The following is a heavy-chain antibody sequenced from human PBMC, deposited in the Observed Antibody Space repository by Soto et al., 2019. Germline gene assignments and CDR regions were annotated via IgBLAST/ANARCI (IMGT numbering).Heavy chain of an antibody. CDR1: GFTFSSYA. CDR2: ISYDGSNK. CDR3: ARSADEGGNSNYCYYCMGG. V-gene: IGHV3-30-3*01. J-gene: IGHJ6*02. D-gene: IGHD2-21*02. Sequence: GSLRLSCAASGFTFSSYAMHWVRQAPGKGLEWVAVISYDGSNKYYADSMKGRFTISRDNSKNTLYLQMNSLRAEDTAVYYCARSADEGGNSNYCYYCMGGCRRRTTVS.